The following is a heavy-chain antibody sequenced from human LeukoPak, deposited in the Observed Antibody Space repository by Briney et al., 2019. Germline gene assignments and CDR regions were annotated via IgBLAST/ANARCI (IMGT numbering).Heavy chain of an antibody. J-gene: IGHJ4*02. CDR2: ISWNSGSI. CDR3: AKCVGRYSGSYYTR. D-gene: IGHD1-26*01. V-gene: IGHV3-9*01. Sequence: GRSLRLSWAAAGFTFDDYAMHWVRQAPGKGLEWVSGISWNSGSIVYGDSVKGRFTISRDNDETSLCLQMNSLRAEDTALYYCAKCVGRYSGSYYTRWGQETLVTVSS. CDR1: GFTFDDYA.